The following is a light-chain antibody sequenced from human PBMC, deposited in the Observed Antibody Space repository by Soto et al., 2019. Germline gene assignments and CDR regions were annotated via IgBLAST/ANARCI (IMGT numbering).Light chain of an antibody. Sequence: DIQMTQSPSTLSASVGDRVTITCRASQSISYKLAWYQHKPGKAPKLLIYDASGLQSGVPSRFSGSGSGTEFTLTISSLQPDDFSTYYCQQSYSTLPITFGQGTRLEIK. J-gene: IGKJ5*01. CDR2: DAS. V-gene: IGKV1-5*01. CDR1: QSISYK. CDR3: QQSYSTLPIT.